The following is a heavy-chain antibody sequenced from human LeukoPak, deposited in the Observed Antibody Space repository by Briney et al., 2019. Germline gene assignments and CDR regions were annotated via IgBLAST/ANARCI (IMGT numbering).Heavy chain of an antibody. CDR2: IYYSGST. CDR1: SGSISHYY. V-gene: IGHV4-59*01. J-gene: IGHJ6*02. CDR3: ARDGRVSPYSGMDV. Sequence: PSETLSSTCTVSSGSISHYYWSWIRQPPGKGLEWIGYIYYSGSTDYNPSLKSRVTISIDTSKNQFSLKLSSVTAADTALYYCARDGRVSPYSGMDVWGQGTTVTVSS. D-gene: IGHD1-26*01.